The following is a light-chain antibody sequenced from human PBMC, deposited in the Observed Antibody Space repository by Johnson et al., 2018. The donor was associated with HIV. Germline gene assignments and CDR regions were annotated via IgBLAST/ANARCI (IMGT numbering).Light chain of an antibody. CDR3: GTWYNSLSTGGV. V-gene: IGLV1-51*02. Sequence: QSVLTQPPSVSAAPGQKVTISCSGSSSNIGNNYVSWYQQLPGTAPKLLIYENNKRPSGIPDRFSGSKSGTSATLGITGLQTGDEADYYCGTWYNSLSTGGVFGTGTKVTVL. CDR1: SSNIGNNY. J-gene: IGLJ1*01. CDR2: ENN.